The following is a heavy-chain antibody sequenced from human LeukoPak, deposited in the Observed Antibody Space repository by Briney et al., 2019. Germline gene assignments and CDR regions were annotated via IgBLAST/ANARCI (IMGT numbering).Heavy chain of an antibody. CDR3: AKDYYDSSGYYHDAFDI. Sequence: PGGSLRLSCAASGFTFSNAWMSWVRQAPGKGLEWVGRIKSKTDGGTTDYAAPVKGRFTISRDDSKNTLYLQMNSLRAEDTAVYYCAKDYYDSSGYYHDAFDIWGQGTMVTVSS. V-gene: IGHV3-15*01. CDR2: IKSKTDGGTT. D-gene: IGHD3-22*01. CDR1: GFTFSNAW. J-gene: IGHJ3*02.